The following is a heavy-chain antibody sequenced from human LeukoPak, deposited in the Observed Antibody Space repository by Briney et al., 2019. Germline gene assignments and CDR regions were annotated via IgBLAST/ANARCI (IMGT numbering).Heavy chain of an antibody. D-gene: IGHD5-24*01. V-gene: IGHV3-21*01. CDR2: ISSSSSYI. CDR1: GFTFSIYS. Sequence: GGSLRLSCAASGFTFSIYSMNWVRQAPGKGLEWVSSISSSSSYIYYADSVKGRFTISRDNAKNSLYLQMNSLRAEDTAVYYCARARDGYNSVNAFDIWGQGTMVTVSS. CDR3: ARARDGYNSVNAFDI. J-gene: IGHJ3*02.